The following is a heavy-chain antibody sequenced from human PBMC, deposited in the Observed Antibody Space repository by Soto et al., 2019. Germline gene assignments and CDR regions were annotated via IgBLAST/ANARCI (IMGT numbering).Heavy chain of an antibody. J-gene: IGHJ6*02. CDR2: IYYSGST. D-gene: IGHD6-13*01. CDR3: ARGGRGAAGTRTGYYYYYYGMDV. CDR1: GGSISSGGYY. V-gene: IGHV4-31*03. Sequence: QVQLQESGPGLVKPSQTLSLTCTVSGGSISSGGYYWSWIRQHPGKGLEWIGYIYYSGSTYYNPSLKSRVTISVDTSKNQFSLKLSSVTAADTAVYYCARGGRGAAGTRTGYYYYYYGMDVWGQGTTVTVSS.